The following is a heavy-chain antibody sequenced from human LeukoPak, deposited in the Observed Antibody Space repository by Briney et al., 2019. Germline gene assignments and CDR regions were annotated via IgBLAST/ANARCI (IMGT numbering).Heavy chain of an antibody. CDR3: AKGPYDSSGYYPYYFDY. CDR1: GFTFSSYA. Sequence: GGSLRLSCGASGFTFSSYAMSWVRQAPGKGLEWVSAISGSGGSTYYADSVKGRFTISRDNSKNTLYLQMNSLRAEDTAVYYCAKGPYDSSGYYPYYFDYWGQGTLVTVSS. V-gene: IGHV3-23*01. D-gene: IGHD3-22*01. CDR2: ISGSGGST. J-gene: IGHJ4*02.